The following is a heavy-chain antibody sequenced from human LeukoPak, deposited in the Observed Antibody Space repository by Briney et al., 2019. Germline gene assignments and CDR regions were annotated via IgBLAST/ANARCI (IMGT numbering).Heavy chain of an antibody. CDR1: GYTFTSYY. D-gene: IGHD3-22*01. CDR3: ARGLVLRVGIVEGDVYFDY. V-gene: IGHV1-46*01. Sequence: ASVKVSCKASGYTFTSYYVHWVRQAPGQGLEWMGIINPSGGSTSYAQKFQGRVTMTRDMSTSTVYMELSSLRSEDTAVYYCARGLVLRVGIVEGDVYFDYWGQGTLVTVSS. J-gene: IGHJ4*02. CDR2: INPSGGST.